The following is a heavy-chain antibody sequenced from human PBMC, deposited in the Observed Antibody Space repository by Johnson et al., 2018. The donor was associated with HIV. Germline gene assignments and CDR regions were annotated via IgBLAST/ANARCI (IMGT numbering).Heavy chain of an antibody. J-gene: IGHJ3*02. CDR2: IRYDGSNK. V-gene: IGHV3-30*02. Sequence: QVQLVESGGGVVQPGRSLTLSCAASGFTFNKFAMHWVRQAPGKGLEWLAFIRYDGSNKYYADSVKGRFTISRDNSKNTLYLQMNSLRAEDTAVYYCAKVVGSYYYDSSGEAFDIWGQGTMVTVSS. CDR3: AKVVGSYYYDSSGEAFDI. CDR1: GFTFNKFA. D-gene: IGHD3-22*01.